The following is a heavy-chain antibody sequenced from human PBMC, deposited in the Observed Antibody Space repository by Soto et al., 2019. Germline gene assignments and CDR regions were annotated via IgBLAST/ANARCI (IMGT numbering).Heavy chain of an antibody. CDR1: GDSISSGGYS. Sequence: QLQLQESGSGLVKPSQTLSLTCAVSGDSISSGGYSWSWIRQPPGKGLEWIGYIYHSGSTYYNPSLKSRVTISVDRSKNQFSLKLNSVTAADTAVYYCARDKSSSWANWFDPWGQGTLVTVSS. V-gene: IGHV4-30-2*01. D-gene: IGHD6-13*01. J-gene: IGHJ5*02. CDR2: IYHSGST. CDR3: ARDKSSSWANWFDP.